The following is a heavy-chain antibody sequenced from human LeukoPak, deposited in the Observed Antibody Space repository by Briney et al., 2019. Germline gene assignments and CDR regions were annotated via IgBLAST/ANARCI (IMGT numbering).Heavy chain of an antibody. CDR2: INAGNGNT. V-gene: IGHV1-3*01. Sequence: GASVKVSCKASGYTFTKYAIHWVRQAPGQRLEWMGWINAGNGNTKYSQKFQGRVTITRDTSASTAYMELSSLRSEDTAVYYCARDKTIVAVPASSWFDPWGQGTLVTVSS. CDR3: ARDKTIVAVPASSWFDP. D-gene: IGHD2-2*01. J-gene: IGHJ5*02. CDR1: GYTFTKYA.